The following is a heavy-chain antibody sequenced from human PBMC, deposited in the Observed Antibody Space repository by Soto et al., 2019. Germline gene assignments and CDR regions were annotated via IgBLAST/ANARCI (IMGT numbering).Heavy chain of an antibody. V-gene: IGHV3-53*04. J-gene: IGHJ6*02. Sequence: EVQLVESGGGLVQPGGSLRLSCAASGFTVSSNYMSWVRQAPGKGLEWVSVIYSGGSTYYADSVKGRFTISRHNSKNTLXXQXNXXRAEDTAVYYCARAGVASYDSSGYYMPYYYCGMDVWGQGTTVTVSS. CDR2: IYSGGST. CDR3: ARAGVASYDSSGYYMPYYYCGMDV. D-gene: IGHD3-22*01. CDR1: GFTVSSNY.